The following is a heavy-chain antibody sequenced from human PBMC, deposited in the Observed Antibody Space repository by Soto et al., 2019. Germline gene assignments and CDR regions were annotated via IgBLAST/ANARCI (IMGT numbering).Heavy chain of an antibody. CDR2: ISGSGGST. CDR1: GFTFSSYA. CDR3: AIYCSGGSCYHFTPYFQH. Sequence: PGGSLRLSCAASGFTFSSYAMSWVRQAPGKGLEWVSAISGSGGSTYYADSVKGRFTISRDNSKNMLYLQMNSLRAEDTAVYYCAIYCSGGSCYHFTPYFQHWGQGTLVTVSS. J-gene: IGHJ1*01. D-gene: IGHD2-15*01. V-gene: IGHV3-23*01.